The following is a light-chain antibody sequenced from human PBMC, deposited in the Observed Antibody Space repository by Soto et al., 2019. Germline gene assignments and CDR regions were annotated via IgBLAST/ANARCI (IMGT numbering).Light chain of an antibody. CDR1: SSDVGGYEY. V-gene: IGLV2-14*01. CDR2: DVS. CDR3: SSYTSSSPLYV. Sequence: QPVLTQPASVSGSPGQSITISCTGTSSDVGGYEYVLWYQQHPGKAPKLMIYDVSNRPSGVSNRFSGSKSGNTASLTISGLQAEDEADYYCSSYTSSSPLYVFGTGTKLTVL. J-gene: IGLJ1*01.